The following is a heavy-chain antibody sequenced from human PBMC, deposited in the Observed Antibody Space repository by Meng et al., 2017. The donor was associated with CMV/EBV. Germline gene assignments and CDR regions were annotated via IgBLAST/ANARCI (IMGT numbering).Heavy chain of an antibody. D-gene: IGHD3-3*01. CDR1: GYTFTSYG. CDR2: ISAYNGNT. CDR3: ARFWSGYYKRGMDV. V-gene: IGHV1-18*01. Sequence: ASVKVSCKASGYTFTSYGVSWVRQAPGQGLEWMGWISAYNGNTNYAQKLQGRVTMTTDTSTSTAYMELRSLRSDDTAVYYCARFWSGYYKRGMDVWGQGTTVTVSS. J-gene: IGHJ6*02.